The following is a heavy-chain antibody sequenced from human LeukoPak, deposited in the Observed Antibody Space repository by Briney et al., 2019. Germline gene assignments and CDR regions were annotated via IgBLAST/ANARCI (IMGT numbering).Heavy chain of an antibody. CDR1: GFTFSNYG. CDR3: AKGDSYCSSSSCQFGTPTP. D-gene: IGHD2-2*01. V-gene: IGHV3-30*18. J-gene: IGHJ5*02. Sequence: PGGSLRLSCAASGFTFSNYGIHWVRQAPCKGLEWVSVISYDGSNKYYADSVKGRFSISRDNSKNTLYLQMNSLKTEDTAVYYCAKGDSYCSSSSCQFGTPTPWGQGTLVTVSS. CDR2: ISYDGSNK.